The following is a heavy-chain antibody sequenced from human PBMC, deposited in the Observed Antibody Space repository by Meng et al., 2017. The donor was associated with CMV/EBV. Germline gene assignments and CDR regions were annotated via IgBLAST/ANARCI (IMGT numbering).Heavy chain of an antibody. V-gene: IGHV4-39*07. D-gene: IGHD2-2*01. CDR2: IYYSGST. J-gene: IGHJ5*02. Sequence: QLQLQGSGPGLVKPSGTLSLTCTVSGGSISSSSYYWGWIRQPPGKGLEWIGSIYYSGSTYYNPSLKSRVTISVDTSKNQFSLKLSSVTAADTAVYYCARDRDIVVVPGDPWFDPWGQGTLVTVSS. CDR3: ARDRDIVVVPGDPWFDP. CDR1: GGSISSSSYY.